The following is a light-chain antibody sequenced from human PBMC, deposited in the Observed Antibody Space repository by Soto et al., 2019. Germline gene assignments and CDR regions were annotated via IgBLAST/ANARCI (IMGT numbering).Light chain of an antibody. J-gene: IGKJ1*01. Sequence: EIVLTQSPATLSLSPGERATLSCRASQSVSRYLAWYQQKPGQAPRLLIYDASNRATDIPARFSGSGSGTEFTLTISSLQSEDFEEYHCQQYNNWPQTFGQGTKVDIK. V-gene: IGKV3-11*01. CDR3: QQYNNWPQT. CDR1: QSVSRY. CDR2: DAS.